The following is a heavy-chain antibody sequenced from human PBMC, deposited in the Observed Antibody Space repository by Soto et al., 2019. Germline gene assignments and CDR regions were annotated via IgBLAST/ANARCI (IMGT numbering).Heavy chain of an antibody. Sequence: SLRLSCVASGFTFDDYAMYWVRQAPGKGLEWVSVISWNSGSIGYADSVKGRFTISRDNAKNSLFLQMNSLRTEDTAVYYCAKGGSVTFISPSGTGNWFDPWGQGTPVTVSS. D-gene: IGHD1-26*01. CDR2: ISWNSGSI. J-gene: IGHJ5*02. CDR1: GFTFDDYA. V-gene: IGHV3-9*01. CDR3: AKGGSVTFISPSGTGNWFDP.